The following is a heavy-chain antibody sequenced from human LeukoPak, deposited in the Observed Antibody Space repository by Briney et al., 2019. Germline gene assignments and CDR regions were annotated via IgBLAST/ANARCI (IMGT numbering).Heavy chain of an antibody. V-gene: IGHV3-9*01. J-gene: IGHJ3*02. D-gene: IGHD6-13*01. CDR3: AKDIFSRAGAFDI. Sequence: GRSLRLSCAASGFTFDDYAMHWVRQAPGKGLEWVSGISWNSGSIGYADSVKGRFTISRDNAKNSLYLQVNSLRAEDTALYYCAKDIFSRAGAFDIWGQGTMVTVSS. CDR2: ISWNSGSI. CDR1: GFTFDDYA.